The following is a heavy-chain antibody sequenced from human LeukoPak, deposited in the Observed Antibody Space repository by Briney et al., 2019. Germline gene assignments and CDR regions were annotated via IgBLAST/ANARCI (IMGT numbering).Heavy chain of an antibody. CDR1: GYTFTGYY. V-gene: IGHV1-2*06. J-gene: IGHJ4*02. Sequence: EASVKVSCKASGYTFTGYYMHWVRLAPGQGLEWMGRINPNSGGTNYAQKFQGRVTMTRDTSISTAYMELSRLRSDDTAVYYCARVGSMVRGVKDGRVFDYWGQGTLVTVSS. D-gene: IGHD3-10*01. CDR3: ARVGSMVRGVKDGRVFDY. CDR2: INPNSGGT.